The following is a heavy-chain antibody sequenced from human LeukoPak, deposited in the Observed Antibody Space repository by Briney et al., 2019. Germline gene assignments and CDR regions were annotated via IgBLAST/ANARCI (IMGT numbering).Heavy chain of an antibody. CDR1: GGSFSGYY. CDR3: ARGHYSSSWSGMDV. V-gene: IGHV4-34*01. D-gene: IGHD6-13*01. Sequence: SETLSLTCAVYGGSFSGYYWSWIRQPPGKGLEWIGEINHSGSTNYNPSLKSRVTISVDTSKNQFSLKLSSATAADTAVYYCARGHYSSSWSGMDVWGKGTTVAVSS. CDR2: INHSGST. J-gene: IGHJ6*04.